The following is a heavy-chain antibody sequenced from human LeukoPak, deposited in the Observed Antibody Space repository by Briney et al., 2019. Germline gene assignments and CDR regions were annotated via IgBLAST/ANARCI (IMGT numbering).Heavy chain of an antibody. Sequence: PSETLSLTCTVSGGSISSYYWSWIRQPPGKGLEWVANIKQDGSEKYYVDSVKGRFTISRDNAKNSLYLQMNSLRAEDTAVYYCARDQGRFDSWGQGTLVTVSS. CDR2: IKQDGSEK. CDR3: ARDQGRFDS. J-gene: IGHJ4*02. V-gene: IGHV3-7*01. CDR1: GGSISSYY.